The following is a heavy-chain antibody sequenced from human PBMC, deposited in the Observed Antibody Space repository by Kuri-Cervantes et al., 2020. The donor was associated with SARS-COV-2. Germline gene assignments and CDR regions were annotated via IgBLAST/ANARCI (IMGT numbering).Heavy chain of an antibody. CDR1: GGSFSGYY. V-gene: IGHV4-34*01. D-gene: IGHD1-14*01. J-gene: IGHJ5*02. CDR3: ARHRWFDP. CDR2: INHSGST. Sequence: GSLRLSCAVYGGSFSGYYWGWIRQPPGKGLEWIGEINHSGSTNYNPSLKSRVTISVDTSKNQFSLKLSSVTAPDTAVYYCARHRWFDPWGQGTLVTVSS.